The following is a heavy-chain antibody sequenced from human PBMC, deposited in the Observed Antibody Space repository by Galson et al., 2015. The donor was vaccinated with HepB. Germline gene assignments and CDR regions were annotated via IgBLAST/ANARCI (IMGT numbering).Heavy chain of an antibody. Sequence: ASGFTFRNSAIHWVRQAPGKGLEWVALISYDVSNKYYADSVKGRLTISRDNSKNTVYLQMNSLRTEDTAVYYCARAAAGSVGWFDPWGQGTLVTVSS. V-gene: IGHV3-30*04. CDR3: ARAAAGSVGWFDP. CDR2: ISYDVSNK. D-gene: IGHD6-13*01. J-gene: IGHJ5*02. CDR1: GFTFRNSA.